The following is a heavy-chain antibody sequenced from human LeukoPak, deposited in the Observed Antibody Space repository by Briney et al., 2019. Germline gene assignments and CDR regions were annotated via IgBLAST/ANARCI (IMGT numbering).Heavy chain of an antibody. D-gene: IGHD6-19*01. CDR2: IIPIFGTA. J-gene: IGHJ4*02. V-gene: IGHV1-69*13. CDR1: GGTFSSYA. Sequence: GASVKVSCKASGGTFSSYAISWVRQAPGQGLEWMGGIIPIFGTANYAQKFQGRVTITADESTSTAYMELSSLRSEDTAVYYCARRRGSGLYPFVYWGQGTLVTVSS. CDR3: ARRRGSGLYPFVY.